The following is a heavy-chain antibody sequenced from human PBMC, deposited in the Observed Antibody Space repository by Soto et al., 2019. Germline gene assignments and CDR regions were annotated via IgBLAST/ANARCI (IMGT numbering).Heavy chain of an antibody. CDR3: AGGPPSWGFDF. Sequence: QVQLVQSGAEVKKPGASVKVSCKGSGYTFTSNDINWVRQATGQGFEWMGWMSPKSGDTGYSQKFQGRVTMTRDTSRSTAYMGLSSLRSEDTAVDYWAGGPPSWGFDFWGQGTLVTVSS. CDR1: GYTFTSND. V-gene: IGHV1-8*01. CDR2: MSPKSGDT. J-gene: IGHJ4*02. D-gene: IGHD6-13*01.